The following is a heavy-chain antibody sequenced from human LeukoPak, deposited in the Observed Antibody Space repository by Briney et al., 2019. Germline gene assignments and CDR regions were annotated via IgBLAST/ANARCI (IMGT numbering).Heavy chain of an antibody. CDR1: GFTFEEYA. CDR3: ARGENSGSYFTIGNAFDI. D-gene: IGHD1-26*01. Sequence: GRSLRLSCAASGFTFEEYAMHWVRQAPGKGLEWVSGISWNSDTIGYADSVKGRFTISRDNAKNSLYLQMNSLRAEDTALYYCARGENSGSYFTIGNAFDIWGQGTMVTVSS. CDR2: ISWNSDTI. V-gene: IGHV3-9*01. J-gene: IGHJ3*02.